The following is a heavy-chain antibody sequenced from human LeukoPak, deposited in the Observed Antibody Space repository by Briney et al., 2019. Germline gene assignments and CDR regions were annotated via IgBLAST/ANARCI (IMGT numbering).Heavy chain of an antibody. J-gene: IGHJ4*02. CDR3: ARDCIGCHGFDY. Sequence: GASVKVSCKASGYTFITYGISWVRQAPGQGLEWVGWVSAYADNTNYVQKLQGRVTTTTDTSTSTAYMELRSLRSDDTAVYYCARDCIGCHGFDYWGQGTLVTVSS. V-gene: IGHV1-18*01. D-gene: IGHD2-15*01. CDR2: VSAYADNT. CDR1: GYTFITYG.